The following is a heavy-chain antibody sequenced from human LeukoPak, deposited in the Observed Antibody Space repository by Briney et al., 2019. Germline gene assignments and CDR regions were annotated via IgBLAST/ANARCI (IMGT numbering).Heavy chain of an antibody. V-gene: IGHV3-30-3*01. Sequence: PGGSLRLSCAASGFTFSSYAMHWVRQAPGKGLEWVAVISYDGSNKYYADSVKGRFTISRDNSKNTLYLQMNSLRAEDTAVYYCARGKRGSHFDYWGQGTLVTVSS. D-gene: IGHD3-10*01. CDR3: ARGKRGSHFDY. CDR1: GFTFSSYA. CDR2: ISYDGSNK. J-gene: IGHJ4*02.